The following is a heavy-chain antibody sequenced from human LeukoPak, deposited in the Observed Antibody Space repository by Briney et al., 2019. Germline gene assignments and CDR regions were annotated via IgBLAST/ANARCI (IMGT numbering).Heavy chain of an antibody. CDR1: GYTFTGYY. CDR3: ARARWDKGTAIPGGD. D-gene: IGHD2-2*02. J-gene: IGHJ4*02. CDR2: INTNSCST. V-gene: IGHV1-2*06. Sequence: ASVKVSCKGSGYTFTGYYMDWVRQAPGQGIEWMGRINTNSCSTNHAQKFQGTVTMTRDTSISTAYMELSRLRSDDTAVYYCARARWDKGTAIPGGDWGQGTLVTVSS.